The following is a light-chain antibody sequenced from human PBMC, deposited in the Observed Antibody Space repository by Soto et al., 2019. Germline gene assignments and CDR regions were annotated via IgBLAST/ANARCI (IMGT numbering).Light chain of an antibody. V-gene: IGKV3-20*01. Sequence: EVVLTQSPGTLSLSPGERATLSCRASQAVSSILLAWYQQKPGQAPRLLIYGASSRATGIPDRFSGSGSGTDFPLTVRRLEPEDFAVYYCQQHGTSPIFGGGTKVEIK. CDR1: QAVSSIL. J-gene: IGKJ4*01. CDR2: GAS. CDR3: QQHGTSPI.